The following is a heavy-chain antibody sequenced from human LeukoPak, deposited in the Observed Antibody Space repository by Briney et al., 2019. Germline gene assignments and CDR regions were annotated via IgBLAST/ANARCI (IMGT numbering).Heavy chain of an antibody. CDR3: ARHNKAFDI. CDR1: GGSISSSSYY. Sequence: PSKTLSLTCSVSGGSISSSSYYWDWIRQPPGKGLEWIRSIYYSGRTYYNPSLKSRVTISVDTSKSQFSLKLSSVTAADTAVYYCARHNKAFDIWGQGTMVTVSS. J-gene: IGHJ3*02. D-gene: IGHD2/OR15-2a*01. CDR2: IYYSGRT. V-gene: IGHV4-39*01.